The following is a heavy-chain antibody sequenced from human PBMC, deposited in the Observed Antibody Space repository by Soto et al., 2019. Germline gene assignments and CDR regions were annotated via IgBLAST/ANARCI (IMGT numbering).Heavy chain of an antibody. Sequence: QVQLVESGGGVVQPGRSLRLSCAASGFTFSSYGMHWVRQAPGKGLEWVAVISYDGSNKYYADSVKGRFTSSRDNSKNTLYLQMNSLRAEDTAVYYCASCSGGSCLAPFDYWGQGTLVTVSS. J-gene: IGHJ4*02. CDR2: ISYDGSNK. CDR1: GFTFSSYG. V-gene: IGHV3-30*03. D-gene: IGHD2-15*01. CDR3: ASCSGGSCLAPFDY.